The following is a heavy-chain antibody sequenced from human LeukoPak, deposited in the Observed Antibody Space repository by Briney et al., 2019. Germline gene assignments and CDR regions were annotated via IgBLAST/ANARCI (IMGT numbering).Heavy chain of an antibody. CDR3: AGPSMIVVVPPVAEYFQH. CDR1: GGTFSSYA. Sequence: SVKVSCKASGGTFSSYAISWVRQAPGQRLEWMGRIIPIFGIANYAQKFQGRVTITADKSTSTAYMELSSLRSEDTAVYYCAGPSMIVVVPPVAEYFQHWGQGTLVTVSS. CDR2: IIPIFGIA. J-gene: IGHJ1*01. D-gene: IGHD3-22*01. V-gene: IGHV1-69*04.